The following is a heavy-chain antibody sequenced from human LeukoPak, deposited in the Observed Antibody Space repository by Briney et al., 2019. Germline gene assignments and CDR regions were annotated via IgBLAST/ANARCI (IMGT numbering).Heavy chain of an antibody. D-gene: IGHD3-9*01. CDR2: ISGYNGNT. CDR3: ARISLTGYAPISGYCDY. V-gene: IGHV1-18*01. J-gene: IGHJ4*02. CDR1: GYTFTTYN. Sequence: ASVKVSCKASGYTFTTYNINWVRQAPGQGLEWMGWISGYNGNTNYAQKLQGRVTMTTDTSTSTAYMELRSLKSDDTAVYYCARISLTGYAPISGYCDYWGQGTLVTVSS.